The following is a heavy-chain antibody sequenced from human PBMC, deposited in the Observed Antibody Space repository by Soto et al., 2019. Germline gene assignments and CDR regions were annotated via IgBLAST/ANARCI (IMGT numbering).Heavy chain of an antibody. J-gene: IGHJ6*02. D-gene: IGHD2-21*02. Sequence: QVQLVQSGAEVRKPGSSVTVSCKASGGTFSTYGITWVRQAPGQGLEWMGNIIPLIGTANYAQRFRGRVTITADESTTTASMELTSRRSEDTAVDYCAMVVMTSVPACCYYGLDVWGQWTTVTVSS. CDR3: AMVVMTSVPACCYYGLDV. V-gene: IGHV1-69*18. CDR2: IIPLIGTA. CDR1: GGTFSTYG.